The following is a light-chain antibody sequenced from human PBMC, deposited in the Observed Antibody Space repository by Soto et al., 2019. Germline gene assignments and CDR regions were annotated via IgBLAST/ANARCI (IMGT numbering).Light chain of an antibody. CDR3: QQRSNWPST. J-gene: IGKJ1*01. V-gene: IGKV3-11*01. Sequence: ETVMTQSPATLSVSPGERATLSCRASQSVSSNLAWYQQKPGQAPRLLIYDASNRATGILARFSGSGSGTDFTLTISSLEPEDFAVYYCQQRSNWPSTFGQGTKVDIK. CDR2: DAS. CDR1: QSVSSN.